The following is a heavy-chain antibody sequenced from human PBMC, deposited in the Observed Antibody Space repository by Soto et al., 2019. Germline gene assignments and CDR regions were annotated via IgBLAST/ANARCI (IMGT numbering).Heavy chain of an antibody. Sequence: SETLSLTCSVSGGSVSSERYYWSWIRQTPGKGLEWIGNVENSGSTKYNPSLKSRVTISVDTSKNQFSLKLSSVTGADTAVYYCARERGDSHWIDPWGQGTLVTVS. D-gene: IGHD2-21*01. CDR3: ARERGDSHWIDP. J-gene: IGHJ5*02. CDR1: GGSVSSERYY. CDR2: VENSGST. V-gene: IGHV4-61*01.